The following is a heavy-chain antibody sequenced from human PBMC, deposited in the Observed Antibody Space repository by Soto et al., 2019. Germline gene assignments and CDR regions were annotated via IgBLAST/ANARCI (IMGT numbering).Heavy chain of an antibody. V-gene: IGHV3-53*01. CDR3: ATADRVRYGLAV. J-gene: IGHJ6*04. CDR1: GFTVSSNY. D-gene: IGHD6-13*01. CDR2: IYSGGST. Sequence: PVGSLRLSCAASGFTVSSNYMSWFGQAPGKGLEWVSVIYSGGSTYYADSVKGRFTISRDNSKNTLYLQMNSLRAEDTAVYYCATADRVRYGLAVWGKVTKATVSA.